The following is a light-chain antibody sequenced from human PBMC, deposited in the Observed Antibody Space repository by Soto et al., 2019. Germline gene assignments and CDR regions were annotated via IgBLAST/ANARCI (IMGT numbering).Light chain of an antibody. V-gene: IGKV3-15*01. CDR3: QQYGSSSRT. CDR2: GAS. Sequence: EIVMTQSPATLSVSPGEIATLSFSASQSVSSNLAWYQQKPGQAPRLLIYGASTRATGIPARFSGSGSGTEFTLTISRLEPEDFGVYYCQQYGSSSRTFGQGTKVDIK. J-gene: IGKJ1*01. CDR1: QSVSSN.